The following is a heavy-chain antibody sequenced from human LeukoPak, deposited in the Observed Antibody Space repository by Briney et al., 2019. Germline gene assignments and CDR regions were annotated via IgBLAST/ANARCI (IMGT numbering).Heavy chain of an antibody. D-gene: IGHD2-21*02. J-gene: IGHJ4*02. CDR1: GGSISSTNYY. CDR2: IYYSGST. CDR3: ARAGVVVTAPADY. V-gene: IGHV4-39*07. Sequence: SETLSLTCTVSGGSISSTNYYWGWIRQPPGKGLEWIGSIYYSGSTYYNPSLKSRVTISVDTSKNQFSLKLSSVTAADTAVYYCARAGVVVTAPADYWGQGTLVTVSS.